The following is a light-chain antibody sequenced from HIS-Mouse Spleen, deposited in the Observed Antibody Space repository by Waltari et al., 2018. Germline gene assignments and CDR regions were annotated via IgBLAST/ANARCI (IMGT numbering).Light chain of an antibody. CDR1: ALPKKY. Sequence: SYELTQPPSVSVSPGQTARITCSGDALPKKYAYWYQQKSGPAPVLVIYEDSKLPSGIPERVSGSSSGTMATLTISGAQVEDEADYYCYSTDSSGNHRVFGGGTKLTVL. CDR2: EDS. V-gene: IGLV3-10*01. CDR3: YSTDSSGNHRV. J-gene: IGLJ2*01.